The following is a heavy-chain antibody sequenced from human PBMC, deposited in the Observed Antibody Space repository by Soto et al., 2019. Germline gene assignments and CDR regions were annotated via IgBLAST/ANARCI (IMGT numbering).Heavy chain of an antibody. J-gene: IGHJ4*02. V-gene: IGHV4-28*01. Sequence: QVQLQESGPGLVKPSDTLSLTCAVSGYSISSSNWWGWIRQPPGKGLEWIGYIYYSGTTYYNPSLQXRXPXPXXTSKYQFSLKLTSVTAVDTAVYYCARREIQGPIDYWGQGTLVTVSS. CDR3: ARREIQGPIDY. CDR2: IYYSGTT. CDR1: GYSISSSNW. D-gene: IGHD1-26*01.